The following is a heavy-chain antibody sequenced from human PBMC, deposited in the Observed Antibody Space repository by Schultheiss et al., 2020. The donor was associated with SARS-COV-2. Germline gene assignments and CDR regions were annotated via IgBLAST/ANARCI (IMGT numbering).Heavy chain of an antibody. Sequence: SVKVSFKASGGTFSSYAISWVRQAPGQGLEWMGGIIPIFGRANYAQKFQDRVTITADESTSTAYMELSSLKSEDTAVYYCARGDTVVVTANTFYYHGMDVWGQGTTVTVSS. D-gene: IGHD2-21*02. J-gene: IGHJ6*02. CDR3: ARGDTVVVTANTFYYHGMDV. V-gene: IGHV1-69*13. CDR2: IIPIFGRA. CDR1: GGTFSSYA.